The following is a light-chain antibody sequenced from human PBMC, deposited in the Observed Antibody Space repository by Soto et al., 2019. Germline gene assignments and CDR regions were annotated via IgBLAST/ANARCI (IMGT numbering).Light chain of an antibody. V-gene: IGLV1-44*01. CDR2: SDN. CDR1: NSNIGRNT. J-gene: IGLJ3*02. Sequence: QSVLTQPPSASGTPGQRVTISCSGSNSNIGRNTVNWYQQFPGAAPNLLIHSDNQRPSGVPDRFSVSRSGTSASLAISGLQSEDEADYYCAAWDESPNVPVFGGGTKLTVL. CDR3: AAWDESPNVPV.